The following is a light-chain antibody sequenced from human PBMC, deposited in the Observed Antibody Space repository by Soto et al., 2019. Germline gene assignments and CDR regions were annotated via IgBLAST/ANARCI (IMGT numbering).Light chain of an antibody. CDR1: QSISSSY. Sequence: EILLTQSPGTLSLSAGEGATLSCRTSQSISSSYLAWYQQKPGQAPRLLIHSASNRATDIPDRFSGAGSGTDFTLTISRLEPEDFATYYCQQLNSYPYTFAQGTKLEIK. J-gene: IGKJ2*01. CDR3: QQLNSYPYT. V-gene: IGKV3-20*01. CDR2: SAS.